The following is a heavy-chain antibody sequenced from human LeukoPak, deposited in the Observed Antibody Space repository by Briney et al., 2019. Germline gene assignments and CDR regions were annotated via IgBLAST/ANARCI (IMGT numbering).Heavy chain of an antibody. D-gene: IGHD3-22*01. Sequence: GGSLRLSCAASGFTFSNYAMSWVRQAPGKGLEWVSGISGSGSRTYYADSVKGRFAISRDNSKNTLYLQMSSLRAEDTAVYYCASRNYYDSSGYYFYYFDFWGQGTLVTVSS. CDR1: GFTFSNYA. CDR2: ISGSGSRT. CDR3: ASRNYYDSSGYYFYYFDF. J-gene: IGHJ4*02. V-gene: IGHV3-23*01.